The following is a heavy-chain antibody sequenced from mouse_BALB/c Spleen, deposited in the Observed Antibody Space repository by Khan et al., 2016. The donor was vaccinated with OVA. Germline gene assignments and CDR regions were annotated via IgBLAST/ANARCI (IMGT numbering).Heavy chain of an antibody. CDR2: INPTSGYT. Sequence: QVQLQQSGAELAKPGASVKMSCTASGYTFTSYWMHWIKQRPGQGLEWIGYINPTSGYTDYNQKFKDKAILTADKSSSTSYMLLSSLTSDGSAVYYCARDRIDYWGQGTALTVSS. J-gene: IGHJ2*01. CDR1: GYTFTSYW. V-gene: IGHV1-7*01. CDR3: ARDRIDY.